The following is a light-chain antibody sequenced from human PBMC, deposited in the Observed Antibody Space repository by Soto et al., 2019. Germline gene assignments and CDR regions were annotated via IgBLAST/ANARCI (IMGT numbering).Light chain of an antibody. CDR1: QSVSSSY. V-gene: IGKV3-20*01. Sequence: IVLTQSPGTLSLSPGERAILSCRASQSVSSSYLAWYQQKPGQAPRLLIYGASSRATGIPDRFSGSGSGTDFTLTISRLEPGDFAVYYCQQYVTSPPGTFGQGTKVDIK. CDR2: GAS. CDR3: QQYVTSPPGT. J-gene: IGKJ1*01.